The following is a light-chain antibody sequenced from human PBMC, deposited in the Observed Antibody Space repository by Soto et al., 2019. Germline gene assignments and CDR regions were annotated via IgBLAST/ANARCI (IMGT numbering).Light chain of an antibody. Sequence: NVLMNGPSVHSFSTFKRATLSCISIQSVISSYLAWYQQKPGQPPRLLIYGASSRATGIPDRFSGSGSGTDFTLTVSRLEPEDCALSYCQQYGSPPPWTFSDGTKVDIK. V-gene: IGKV3-20*01. J-gene: IGKJ1*01. CDR2: GAS. CDR3: QQYGSPPPWT. CDR1: QSVISSY.